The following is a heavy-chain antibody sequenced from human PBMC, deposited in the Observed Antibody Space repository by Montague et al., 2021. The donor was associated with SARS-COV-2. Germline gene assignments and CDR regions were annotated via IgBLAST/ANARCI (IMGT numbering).Heavy chain of an antibody. CDR2: IYSGGST. Sequence: SLRLSCAASGLTVSSNYMSWVRQAPGKGLEWVSVIYSGGSTYYADSVKGRFTISRDNSKNTLYLQMNSLRAEDTAVYYCARGLSSGSYFGWFDPWGQGTLVTVSS. V-gene: IGHV3-53*01. CDR3: ARGLSSGSYFGWFDP. D-gene: IGHD3-10*01. J-gene: IGHJ5*02. CDR1: GLTVSSNY.